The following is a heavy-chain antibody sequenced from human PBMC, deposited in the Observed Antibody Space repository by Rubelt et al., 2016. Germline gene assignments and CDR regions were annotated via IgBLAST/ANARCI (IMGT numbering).Heavy chain of an antibody. J-gene: IGHJ3*02. CDR1: GGTFSSYA. Sequence: QVQLVQSGAEVKKPGSSVKVSCKASGGTFSSYAISWVRQAPGQGLEWMGGIITIFGTANYAQKFQGRVTMTADKSTSTAYMELSSLRSEDTAVYYCARDLVGVVITTHDAFDIWGQGTMVTVSS. D-gene: IGHD3-22*01. CDR3: ARDLVGVVITTHDAFDI. CDR2: IITIFGTA. V-gene: IGHV1-69*06.